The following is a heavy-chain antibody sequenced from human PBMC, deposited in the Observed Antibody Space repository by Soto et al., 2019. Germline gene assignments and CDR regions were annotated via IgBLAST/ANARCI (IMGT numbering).Heavy chain of an antibody. CDR3: AKNGQPPYYYYGMDV. CDR1: GYTFTRYG. J-gene: IGHJ6*02. Sequence: QGQLVQSGGEVKKPGASVKVSCKASGYTFTRYGISWVRQAPGQGLEWMGWISGYNGDTKYAQKFQGRVTMTVDTSTTTAYMELRSLTSVDRAVYYCAKNGQPPYYYYGMDVWGQGTTVTVSS. D-gene: IGHD2-8*01. CDR2: ISGYNGDT. V-gene: IGHV1-18*01.